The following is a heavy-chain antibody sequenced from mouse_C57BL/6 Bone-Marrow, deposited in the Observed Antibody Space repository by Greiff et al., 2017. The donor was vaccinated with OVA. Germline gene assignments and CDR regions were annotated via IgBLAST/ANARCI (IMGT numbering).Heavy chain of an antibody. J-gene: IGHJ2*01. D-gene: IGHD2-12*01. Sequence: QVQLQQPGAELVMPGASVKLSCKASGYPFTSYWMHWVKQRPGQGLEWIGEIDPSDSYTNYNQKFKGKSTLTVDKSSSTAYMQLSSLTSEDSAVYDCARRAYYSPVDYWGQGTTLTVSS. CDR3: ARRAYYSPVDY. CDR1: GYPFTSYW. CDR2: IDPSDSYT. V-gene: IGHV1-69*01.